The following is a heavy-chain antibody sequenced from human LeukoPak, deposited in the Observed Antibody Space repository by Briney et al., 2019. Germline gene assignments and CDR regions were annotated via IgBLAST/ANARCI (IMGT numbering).Heavy chain of an antibody. CDR2: ISYDGSNK. CDR1: GFTFSSYG. D-gene: IGHD3-9*01. Sequence: GGSLRLSCAASGFTFSSYGMHWVRQAPGKGLEWMAVISYDGSNKYYADSVKGRFTISRDNSKNTLYLQMNSLRAEDTAVYYCAKDTSTPYDILTGYYFDYWGQGTLVTVSS. CDR3: AKDTSTPYDILTGYYFDY. V-gene: IGHV3-30*18. J-gene: IGHJ4*02.